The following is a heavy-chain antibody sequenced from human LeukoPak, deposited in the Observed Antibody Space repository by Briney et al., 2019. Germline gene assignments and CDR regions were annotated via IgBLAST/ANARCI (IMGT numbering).Heavy chain of an antibody. J-gene: IGHJ4*02. V-gene: IGHV3-15*01. CDR3: TTDPAEDGYNSV. CDR1: GFTFSNAW. CDR2: IKSKTDGGTT. Sequence: PGGSLRLSCAASGFTFSNAWMSWVRQAPGKGLEWVGRIKSKTDGGTTDYAAPVKGRFTISRDDSKNTLYLQMNSLKTVDTAVYYCTTDPAEDGYNSVWGQGTLVTVSS. D-gene: IGHD5-24*01.